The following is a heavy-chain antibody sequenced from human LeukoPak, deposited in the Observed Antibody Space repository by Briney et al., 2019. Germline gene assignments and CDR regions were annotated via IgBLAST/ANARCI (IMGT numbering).Heavy chain of an antibody. V-gene: IGHV3-23*01. CDR1: GFTFSSFG. CDR2: ISSTGGTA. D-gene: IGHD2-15*01. J-gene: IGHJ4*02. CDR3: AKAPVTTCRGAFCYPFDY. Sequence: SGGSLRLSCAASGFTFSSFGMSWVRQAPGKGLEWVSAISSTGGTAYYADSVKGRFTISRDNSKNTLFLQMNRLRPEDAAVYYCAKAPVTTCRGAFCYPFDYWGLGTLVTVSS.